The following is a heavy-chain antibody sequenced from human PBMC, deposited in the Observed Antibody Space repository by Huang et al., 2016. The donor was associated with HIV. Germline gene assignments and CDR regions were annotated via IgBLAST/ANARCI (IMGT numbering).Heavy chain of an antibody. CDR1: GFTFSSYW. Sequence: EVQLVESGGGLVQPGGSLRLSCAASGFTFSSYWMHWVRQAPGKGRVWVSVINSDGSSTGYADSVKGRFTISRNNAKNTLYLQMNSLRAEDTAVYYCVRDPRIQSWLNYFDYWGQGTLVSVSS. CDR3: VRDPRIQSWLNYFDY. V-gene: IGHV3-74*01. J-gene: IGHJ4*02. D-gene: IGHD3-22*01. CDR2: INSDGSST.